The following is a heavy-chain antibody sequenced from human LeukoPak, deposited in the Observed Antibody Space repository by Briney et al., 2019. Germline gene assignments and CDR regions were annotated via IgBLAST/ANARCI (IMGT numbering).Heavy chain of an antibody. CDR2: IYYSGST. Sequence: SETLSLTCTVSGGSISSYYRSWIRQPPGKGLEWIGYIYYSGSTYYNPSLKSRVTISVHTSKNQFALKLRTVTAADTAVYYCARGSPGTVAAIYYYYYYMDVWGKGTTVTVSS. CDR3: ARGSPGTVAAIYYYYYYMDV. CDR1: GGSISSYY. V-gene: IGHV4-59*12. J-gene: IGHJ6*03. D-gene: IGHD6-19*01.